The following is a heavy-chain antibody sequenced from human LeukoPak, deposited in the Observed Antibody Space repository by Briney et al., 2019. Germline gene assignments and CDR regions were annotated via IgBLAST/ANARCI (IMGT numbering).Heavy chain of an antibody. CDR1: GGSISSSSYY. CDR2: IYYSGST. D-gene: IGHD4-23*01. CDR3: ARHENSQDAFDI. V-gene: IGHV4-39*01. Sequence: PPETLSLTCTVSGGSISSSSYYWGWIRQPPGKGLEWIGSIYYSGSTYYNPSLKSRVTISVDTSKNQFSLKLSSVTAADTAVYYCARHENSQDAFDIWGQGTMVTVSS. J-gene: IGHJ3*02.